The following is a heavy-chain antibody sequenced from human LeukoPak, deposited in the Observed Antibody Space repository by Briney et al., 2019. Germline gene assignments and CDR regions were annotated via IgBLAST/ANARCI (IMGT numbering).Heavy chain of an antibody. V-gene: IGHV4-38-2*02. D-gene: IGHD6-19*01. CDR1: GYSISSGYY. CDR3: ARETAIAVAHYYYYMDV. CDR2: IYHSGST. J-gene: IGHJ6*03. Sequence: SETLSLTCTVSGYSISSGYYWGWIRQPPGKGLEWIGSIYHSGSTYYNPSLKSRVTISVDTSKNQFSLKLSSVTAADTAVYYCARETAIAVAHYYYYMDVWGKGTTVTISS.